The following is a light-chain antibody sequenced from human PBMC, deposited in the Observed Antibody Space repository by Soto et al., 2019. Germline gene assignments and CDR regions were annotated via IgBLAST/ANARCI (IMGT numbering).Light chain of an antibody. Sequence: ELVLTQSPATLSLSPGERATLSCRASQSVSSYLAWYQQKPGQAPRLLIYDASNRATGIPDRFRGSGSGTDFTITISSLEPEDFAVYYCQQRSNWPPTTFGQGTRLEIK. CDR1: QSVSSY. V-gene: IGKV3-11*01. J-gene: IGKJ5*01. CDR2: DAS. CDR3: QQRSNWPPTT.